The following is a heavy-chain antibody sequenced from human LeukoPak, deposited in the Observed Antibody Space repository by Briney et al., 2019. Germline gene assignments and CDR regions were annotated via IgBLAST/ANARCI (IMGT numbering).Heavy chain of an antibody. CDR1: GFTFSTSS. D-gene: IGHD1-14*01. Sequence: GGSLGLSCAASGFTFSTSSMTWVRQAPGKGLEWVSIINYNGGSTYYSDSVKGRFTISRDNSKNTLYLQMNSLRGEGTAVYYCAKDGQVNQPDRLFTDWGQGTLVIVSS. V-gene: IGHV3-23*01. CDR2: INYNGGST. J-gene: IGHJ4*02. CDR3: AKDGQVNQPDRLFTD.